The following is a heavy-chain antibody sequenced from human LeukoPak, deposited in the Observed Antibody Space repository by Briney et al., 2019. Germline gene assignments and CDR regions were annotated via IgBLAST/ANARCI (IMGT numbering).Heavy chain of an antibody. CDR3: VKVASVFGELLYNYFDY. Sequence: PSETLSLTCTVSGGSISSSSYYWGWIRQPPGKGLEWIGSIYYSGSTYYNPSPKSRVTISVDTSKNQFSLKLSSVTAADTAVYYCVKVASVFGELLYNYFDYWGQGTLVTVSS. D-gene: IGHD3-10*02. J-gene: IGHJ4*02. CDR2: IYYSGST. CDR1: GGSISSSSYY. V-gene: IGHV4-39*07.